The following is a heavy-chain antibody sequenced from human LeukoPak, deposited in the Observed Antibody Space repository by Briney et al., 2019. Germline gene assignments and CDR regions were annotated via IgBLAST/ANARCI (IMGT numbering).Heavy chain of an antibody. V-gene: IGHV3-30*02. CDR2: IRYDGSNK. J-gene: IGHJ4*02. D-gene: IGHD6-6*01. CDR3: AKDLSSSFYFDY. CDR1: GFTFNSYG. Sequence: PEGSLRLPCAASGFTFNSYGMHWVRQAPGKGLEWVAFIRYDGSNKYYADSVKGRFTISRDNSKNTLYLQMNSLRAEHTAVYYCAKDLSSSFYFDYWGKGTLVTVSS.